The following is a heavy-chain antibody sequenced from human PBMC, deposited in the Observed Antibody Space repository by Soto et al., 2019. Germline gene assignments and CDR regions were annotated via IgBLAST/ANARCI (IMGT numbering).Heavy chain of an antibody. J-gene: IGHJ6*03. CDR2: IYYSGST. Sequence: QVQLQESGPGLVKPSETLSLTCTVSGGSISSYYWSWIRQPPGKGLEWIGYIYYSGSTNYNPSLKSRVTISVDTSKNQFSLKLSSVTAADTAVYYCARLGGSVVNNYYYYYMDVWGKGTTVTVSS. CDR1: GGSISSYY. D-gene: IGHD3-22*01. V-gene: IGHV4-59*01. CDR3: ARLGGSVVNNYYYYYMDV.